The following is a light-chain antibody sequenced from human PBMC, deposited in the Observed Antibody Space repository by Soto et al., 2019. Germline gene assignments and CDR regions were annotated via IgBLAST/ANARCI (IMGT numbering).Light chain of an antibody. CDR2: KAS. V-gene: IGKV1-5*03. CDR3: QQYSQEST. J-gene: IGKJ2*01. CDR1: QNVSHW. Sequence: DVEMTQSPSTLPTSIGDRVTINCRASQNVSHWLAWYQQKPGKAPKLLIYKASRLETGVRSRFSASVSGTDFTLTVSSLQSDDFATYFCQQYSQESTLGQGTKLELK.